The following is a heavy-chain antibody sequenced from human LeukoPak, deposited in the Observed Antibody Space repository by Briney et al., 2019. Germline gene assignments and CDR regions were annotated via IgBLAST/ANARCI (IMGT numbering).Heavy chain of an antibody. CDR1: GGSISSGSYY. V-gene: IGHV4-61*02. J-gene: IGHJ4*02. Sequence: SETLSLTCTVSGGSISSGSYYWSWIRQPAGKGLEWIGRIYTSGSTNYNPSLKSRVTISVDTSKNQFSLKLSSVTAADTAVYYCARATGGYGSGSYLDYWGQGTLVTVSS. D-gene: IGHD3-10*01. CDR2: IYTSGST. CDR3: ARATGGYGSGSYLDY.